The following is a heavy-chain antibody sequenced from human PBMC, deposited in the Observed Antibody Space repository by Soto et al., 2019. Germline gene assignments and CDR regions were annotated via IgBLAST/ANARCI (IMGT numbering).Heavy chain of an antibody. V-gene: IGHV1-8*01. CDR3: ARGVSAGVDY. J-gene: IGHJ4*02. Sequence: ASVKVSCKASGYSFTSLDINWVRQTAGQGLEWMGWMQPSTGRTGYAQKFQGRVTMTRDTSIDTAYMELTTLTSDDTAFYYCARGVSAGVDYWGQGTLVTVSS. CDR2: MQPSTGRT. CDR1: GYSFTSLD. D-gene: IGHD1-26*01.